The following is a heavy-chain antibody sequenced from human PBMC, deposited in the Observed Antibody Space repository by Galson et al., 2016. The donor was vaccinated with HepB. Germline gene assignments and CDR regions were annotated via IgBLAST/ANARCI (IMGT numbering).Heavy chain of an antibody. CDR3: ARASGIRGIEGAMDV. D-gene: IGHD3-10*01. CDR2: IHDDGST. J-gene: IGHJ6*02. CDR1: GFSVSNNY. V-gene: IGHV3-53*01. Sequence: SLRLSCAASGFSVSNNYTSWVRQAPGKGLECVSVIHDDGSTNSADSVMGRFTISRDNSKNTLYLEMNSLRAEDVAVYYCARASGIRGIEGAMDVWGQGTTVSVSS.